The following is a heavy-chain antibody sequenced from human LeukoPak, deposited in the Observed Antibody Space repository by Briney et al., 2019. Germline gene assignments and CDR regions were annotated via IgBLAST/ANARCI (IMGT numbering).Heavy chain of an antibody. J-gene: IGHJ4*02. CDR2: IYYSGTT. D-gene: IGHD1-1*01. CDR1: GGSISSSNYH. V-gene: IGHV4-39*01. Sequence: SETLSLTCTVSGGSISSSNYHWSWIRQPPGKGLEWIGSIYYSGTTYYNPYIKSRVTIFVDTSKNQFSLKLSSVTAADTAVYYCAREYKGSPDYWGQGTLDTVSS. CDR3: AREYKGSPDY.